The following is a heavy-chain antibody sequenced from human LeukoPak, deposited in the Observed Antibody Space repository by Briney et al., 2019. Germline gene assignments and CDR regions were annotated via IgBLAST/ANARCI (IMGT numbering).Heavy chain of an antibody. CDR3: ARPLSGRAVAGTFGS. Sequence: SETLSLTCTVSGGSISSSSYYWGWIRQPPGKGLELIGSIYYSGSTYYNPSLKSRVTISVDTSKNQFSLKLSSVTAADTAVYYCARPLSGRAVAGTFGSWGQGTLVTVSS. CDR1: GGSISSSSYY. V-gene: IGHV4-39*01. CDR2: IYYSGST. J-gene: IGHJ5*02. D-gene: IGHD6-19*01.